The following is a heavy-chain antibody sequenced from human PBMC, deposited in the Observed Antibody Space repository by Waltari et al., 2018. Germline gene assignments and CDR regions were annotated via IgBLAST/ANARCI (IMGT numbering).Heavy chain of an antibody. CDR1: GFTFNDYG. V-gene: IGHV3-23*03. Sequence: DVQVWVSVVDFVKPGGSLSLFCAASGFTFNDYGMSWVRQVPGKGLEWVSVISSAGRTNHADSVKGRFTISTDNSKKTVFLEMNSLRPDDTAVYYCAKLGGLYASGWPDSTNYMAVWGKGTTVTVSS. CDR2: ISSAGRT. CDR3: AKLGGLYASGWPDSTNYMAV. J-gene: IGHJ6*03. D-gene: IGHD6-19*01.